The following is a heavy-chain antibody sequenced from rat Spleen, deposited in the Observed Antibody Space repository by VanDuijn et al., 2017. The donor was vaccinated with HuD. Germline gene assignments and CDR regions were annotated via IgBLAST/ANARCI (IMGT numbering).Heavy chain of an antibody. Sequence: EVQLVESGGGLVQPGRSMKLSCAASGFIVSTYDVAWVRQAPTKGLEWVASISYDGSNTYYRDSVKGRFTISRNNAKSTLYLQMDSLRSEDTATYYCTRHFSPADYYSSFPVLYWGQGTLVTVSS. CDR2: ISYDGSNT. CDR1: GFIVSTYD. J-gene: IGHJ3*01. D-gene: IGHD1-2*01. CDR3: TRHFSPADYYSSFPVLY. V-gene: IGHV5-25*01.